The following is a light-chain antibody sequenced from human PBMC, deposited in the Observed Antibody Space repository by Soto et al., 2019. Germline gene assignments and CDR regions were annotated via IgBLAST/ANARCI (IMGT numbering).Light chain of an antibody. CDR3: QQYNNWPQWT. Sequence: EILMTQSPGTLSVSPGERATLSCRASHSVSRNLAWYQQKPGQTPRLLIFGASARATGTPARFSGSRSGTEYTLTISSVQSEDFAVYYCQQYNNWPQWTFGQGTKVEIK. V-gene: IGKV3-15*01. CDR1: HSVSRN. J-gene: IGKJ1*01. CDR2: GAS.